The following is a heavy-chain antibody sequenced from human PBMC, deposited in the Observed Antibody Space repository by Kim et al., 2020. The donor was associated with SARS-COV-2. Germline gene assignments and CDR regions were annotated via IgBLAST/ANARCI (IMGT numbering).Heavy chain of an antibody. CDR2: ISYDGSNK. J-gene: IGHJ4*02. V-gene: IGHV3-30*04. Sequence: GGSLRLSCAASGFTFSSYAMHWVRQAPGKGLEWVAVISYDGSNKYYADSVKGRFTISRDNSKNTLYLQMNSLRAEDTAVYYCARSHVIAAAVHFDYWGQGTLVTVSS. CDR3: ARSHVIAAAVHFDY. D-gene: IGHD6-13*01. CDR1: GFTFSSYA.